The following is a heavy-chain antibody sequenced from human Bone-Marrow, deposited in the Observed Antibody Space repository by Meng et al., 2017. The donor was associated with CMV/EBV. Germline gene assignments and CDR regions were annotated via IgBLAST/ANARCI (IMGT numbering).Heavy chain of an antibody. CDR3: ATLGFWGDYFDH. Sequence: ASVKVSCKASGGTFSSYAISWVRQAPGQGLEWMGWISGYNGNTNYAQKFQDRLTMTTNTSSTTAYMELRSLRSDDTAVYYCATLGFWGDYFDHWGQGSLVTVSS. CDR2: ISGYNGNT. CDR1: GGTFSSYA. V-gene: IGHV1-18*01. D-gene: IGHD3-16*01. J-gene: IGHJ4*02.